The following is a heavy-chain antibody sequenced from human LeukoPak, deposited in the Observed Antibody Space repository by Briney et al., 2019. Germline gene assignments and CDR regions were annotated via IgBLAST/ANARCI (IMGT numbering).Heavy chain of an antibody. CDR3: ARGTYYDFWSGYGDFDY. J-gene: IGHJ4*02. D-gene: IGHD3-3*01. CDR2: ISSSSSTI. CDR1: GFSFSSYS. V-gene: IGHV3-48*01. Sequence: GGSLRLSCAASGFSFSSYSMNWVRQAPGKGLEWVSYISSSSSTIYYADSVKGRFTISRDNAKNSLYLQMNSLRAEDTAVYYCARGTYYDFWSGYGDFDYWGQGTLVTVSS.